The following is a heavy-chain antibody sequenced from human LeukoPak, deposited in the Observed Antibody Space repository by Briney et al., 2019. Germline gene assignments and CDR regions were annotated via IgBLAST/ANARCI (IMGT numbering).Heavy chain of an antibody. V-gene: IGHV4-38-2*01. CDR1: GYSISSGYY. CDR2: IYHSGST. D-gene: IGHD6-19*01. CDR3: ARTPSSGWYDWRAWFDY. J-gene: IGHJ4*02. Sequence: SQTLSLTCAASGYSISSGYYWGCIRQPPGKGLDWIGSIYHSGSTYYNPSLKSRVTILVDTSKNQFSLKLSSVTAADTAVYYCARTPSSGWYDWRAWFDYWGQGTLVTVSS.